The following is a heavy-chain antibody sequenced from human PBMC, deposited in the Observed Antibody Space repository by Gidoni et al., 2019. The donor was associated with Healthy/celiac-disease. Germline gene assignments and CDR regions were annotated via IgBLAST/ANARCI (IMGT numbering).Heavy chain of an antibody. CDR3: TRLSSGYCSGGSCYGGFYDY. Sequence: EVQLVESGGGLVQPGGSLQLSCAASGFPFVGSAMHCVRQASGKGLEWVGRSRSKANSYANAEAASVKGRSTISRDDEKNTAYLQMNSLKTEDTAVYYCTRLSSGYCSGGSCYGGFYDYWGQGTLVTVSA. CDR1: GFPFVGSA. V-gene: IGHV3-73*02. J-gene: IGHJ4*02. CDR2: SRSKANSYAN. D-gene: IGHD2-15*01.